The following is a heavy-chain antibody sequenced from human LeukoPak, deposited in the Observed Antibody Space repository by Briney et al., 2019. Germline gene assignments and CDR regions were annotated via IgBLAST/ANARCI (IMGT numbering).Heavy chain of an antibody. CDR2: INSDGSST. Sequence: GGSLRLSCAASGFTFSSYWMHWVRQAPGKGLVWVSRINSDGSSTSYADSVKGRFTISRDNAKNTLYLQMNSLRAEDTAVYYCARSSWYFDYYYYMDVWGKGTTVTISS. V-gene: IGHV3-74*01. CDR1: GFTFSSYW. J-gene: IGHJ6*03. D-gene: IGHD6-13*01. CDR3: ARSSWYFDYYYYMDV.